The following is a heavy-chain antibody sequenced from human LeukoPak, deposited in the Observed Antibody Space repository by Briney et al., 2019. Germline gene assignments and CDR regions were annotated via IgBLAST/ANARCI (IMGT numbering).Heavy chain of an antibody. CDR2: IYYSGST. Sequence: PSETLSLTCTVSGGSISSSSYYWGWIRQPPGKGLEWIGSIYYSGSTYYNPSLKSRVTISVDTSKNQFFLKLSSVTAADTAVYYCARILAVATKIDYWGQGTLVTVSS. J-gene: IGHJ4*02. CDR3: ARILAVATKIDY. V-gene: IGHV4-39*01. CDR1: GGSISSSSYY. D-gene: IGHD6-19*01.